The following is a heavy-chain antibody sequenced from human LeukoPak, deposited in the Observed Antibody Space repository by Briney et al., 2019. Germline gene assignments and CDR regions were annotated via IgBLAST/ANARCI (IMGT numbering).Heavy chain of an antibody. CDR3: ARDRTASGSYYCN. CDR1: GFTFSSYS. D-gene: IGHD1-26*01. Sequence: PGGSLRLSCAASGFTFSSYSMNWVRQAPGKGLEWVSVIYSGGSTYYADSVKGRFTISRDNSKNTLYLQMNSLRAEDTAVYYCARDRTASGSYYCNWGQGTLVTVSS. CDR2: IYSGGST. J-gene: IGHJ4*02. V-gene: IGHV3-66*01.